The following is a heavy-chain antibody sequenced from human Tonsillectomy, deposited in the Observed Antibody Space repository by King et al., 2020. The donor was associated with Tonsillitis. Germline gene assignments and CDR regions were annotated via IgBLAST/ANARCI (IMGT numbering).Heavy chain of an antibody. J-gene: IGHJ4*02. CDR2: ISYDATNK. CDR3: AASLNADYGDYASHY. CDR1: GFTFSSYA. V-gene: IGHV3-30*01. D-gene: IGHD4-17*01. Sequence: QLVQSGGGVVQPGRSLRLSCAASGFTFSSYAIHWVRQAPGKGLEWVALISYDATNKYYADSVKGRFTISRDNSKNTLYLQMNSLRTEETAVYYCAASLNADYGDYASHYWGQGTLVTVSS.